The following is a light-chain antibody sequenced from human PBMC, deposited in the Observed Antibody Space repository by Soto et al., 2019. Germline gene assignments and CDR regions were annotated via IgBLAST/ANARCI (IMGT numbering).Light chain of an antibody. CDR2: DVT. CDR3: SSYTSGLV. Sequence: QSALTQPASVSGSPGQSITISCTGIISDAGGYNYVSWYQQHPGKAPKLMIYDVTNRPSGVSDRFSGSKSGNTASLTISGLQAEDEADYYCSSYTSGLVFGGGTQLTV. V-gene: IGLV2-14*03. CDR1: ISDAGGYNY. J-gene: IGLJ3*02.